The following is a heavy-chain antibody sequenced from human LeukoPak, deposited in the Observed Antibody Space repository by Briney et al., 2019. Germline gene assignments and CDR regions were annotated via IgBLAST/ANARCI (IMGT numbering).Heavy chain of an antibody. Sequence: SETLSLTCTVSGGSISSGSYYWSWIRQPAGKGLEWIGRIYTSGSTNYNPSLKSRVTISVDTSKNQFSLKLSSVTAADTAVYYCARVKQQLVRGTDYFDYWGQGTLVTVSS. CDR2: IYTSGST. J-gene: IGHJ4*02. CDR3: ARVKQQLVRGTDYFDY. D-gene: IGHD6-13*01. CDR1: GGSISSGSYY. V-gene: IGHV4-61*02.